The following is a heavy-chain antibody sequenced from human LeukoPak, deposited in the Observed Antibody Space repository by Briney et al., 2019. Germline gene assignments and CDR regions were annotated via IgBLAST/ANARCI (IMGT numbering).Heavy chain of an antibody. CDR1: GFIFRNHG. J-gene: IGHJ4*02. V-gene: IGHV3-30*02. CDR3: AKDLSSGWSFDS. D-gene: IGHD3-22*01. CDR2: IWYDGSEK. Sequence: PGGSLRLSCAASGFIFRNHGMHWVRQAPGKGLERVTFIWYDGSEKYYADSVRGRFTISRDNSKNTVNLQMNSLRTEDTALYYCAKDLSSGWSFDSWGQGTLVTVSS.